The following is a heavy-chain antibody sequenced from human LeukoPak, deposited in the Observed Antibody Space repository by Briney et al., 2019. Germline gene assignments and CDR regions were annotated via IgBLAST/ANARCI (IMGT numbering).Heavy chain of an antibody. V-gene: IGHV4-39*01. J-gene: IGHJ4*02. CDR1: GGSISSSSYY. CDR3: ARHRNYYDSSAFGY. CDR2: IYYSGGT. Sequence: SETLSLTCTVSGGSISSSSYYWGWIRQPPGKGLEWIGSIYYSGGTYYNPSLKSRVTISVDTSKNQFSLKLSSVTAADTAVYYCARHRNYYDSSAFGYWGQGTLVTVSS. D-gene: IGHD3-22*01.